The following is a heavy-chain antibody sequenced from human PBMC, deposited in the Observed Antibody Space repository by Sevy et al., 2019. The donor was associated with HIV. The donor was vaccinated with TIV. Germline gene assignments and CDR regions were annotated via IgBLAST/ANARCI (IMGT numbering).Heavy chain of an antibody. CDR3: ATHGDTMIVVVDYFDY. Sequence: ASVKVSCKVSGYTLTELSMHWVRQAPGKGLEWMGGFDPEDGETIYAQKFQGRVTMTEDTSTDTAYMERSSLRSEDTAVYYCATHGDTMIVVVDYFDYWGQGTLVTVSS. V-gene: IGHV1-24*01. CDR2: FDPEDGET. CDR1: GYTLTELS. J-gene: IGHJ4*02. D-gene: IGHD3-22*01.